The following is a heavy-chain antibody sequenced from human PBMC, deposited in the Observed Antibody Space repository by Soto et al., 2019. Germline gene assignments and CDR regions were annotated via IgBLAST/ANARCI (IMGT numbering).Heavy chain of an antibody. V-gene: IGHV4-38-2*01. J-gene: IGHJ5*02. CDR3: ARVGYCSSTSCSIPHTWFDP. Sequence: SETLSLTCAVSGYSISSGYYWGWIRQPPGKGLEWIGSIYHSGSTYYNPSLKSRVTISVDTSKNQFSLKLSSVTAADTAVYYCARVGYCSSTSCSIPHTWFDPWGQGTLVTVSS. D-gene: IGHD2-2*01. CDR2: IYHSGST. CDR1: GYSISSGYY.